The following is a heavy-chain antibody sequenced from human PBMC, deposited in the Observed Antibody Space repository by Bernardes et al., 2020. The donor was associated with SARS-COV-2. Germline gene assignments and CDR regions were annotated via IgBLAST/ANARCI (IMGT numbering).Heavy chain of an antibody. CDR1: GYTFTSYG. V-gene: IGHV1-18*01. CDR2: ISAYNGNT. CDR3: AGEGSWTGYYYGMDV. D-gene: IGHD3-9*01. Sequence: ASVKVSCKASGYTFTSYGSIWVRQAPGQGLEWMGRISAYNGNTKYAKKVQGRVTMTTDTSTSTAYMELRSLRSDDTAVYYCAGEGSWTGYYYGMDVWGQGTTVTVSS. J-gene: IGHJ6*02.